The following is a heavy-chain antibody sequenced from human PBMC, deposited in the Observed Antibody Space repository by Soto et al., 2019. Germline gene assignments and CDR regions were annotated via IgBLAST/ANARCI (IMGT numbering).Heavy chain of an antibody. CDR3: ARRLGQPMQLWLEHGMDV. Sequence: PGGSLRLSCAASGFTFSSDSMNWVRQAPGKGLEWVSYISSSSSTIYYADSVKGRFTISRDNAKNSLYLQMNSLRDEDTAVYYCARRLGQPMQLWLEHGMDVWGQGTTVTVSS. J-gene: IGHJ6*02. D-gene: IGHD5-18*01. CDR2: ISSSSSTI. V-gene: IGHV3-48*02. CDR1: GFTFSSDS.